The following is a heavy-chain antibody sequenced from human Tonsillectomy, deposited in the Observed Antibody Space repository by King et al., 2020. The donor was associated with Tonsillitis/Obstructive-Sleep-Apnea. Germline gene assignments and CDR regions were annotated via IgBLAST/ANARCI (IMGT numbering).Heavy chain of an antibody. D-gene: IGHD4-17*01. J-gene: IGHJ5*02. CDR2: ISYDGINK. V-gene: IGHV3-30*04. CDR3: ARGPLYGDYGKWFDP. CDR1: GFTFSSYA. Sequence: VQLVESGGGVVQPGRSLRLSCAASGFTFSSYAMHWVRQAPGKGLEWVAVISYDGINKYYADSVKGRFTISRDNSKNELYLQMNRLRGEDTAVYYCARGPLYGDYGKWFDPWGQGTLVTVSS.